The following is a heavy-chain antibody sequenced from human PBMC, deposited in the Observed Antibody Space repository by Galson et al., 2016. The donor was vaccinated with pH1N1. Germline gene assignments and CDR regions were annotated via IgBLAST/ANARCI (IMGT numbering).Heavy chain of an antibody. CDR1: GGTFNNYP. Sequence: SVKVSCKASGGTFNNYPISWLRQAPGHGLEWMGRIIPIFGTANYAQKFQGRVTITADKSTSTAYMEVSSLRSEDTAVYYCARGQASVRTSYYYGMDVWGQGTTVTVSS. CDR3: ARGQASVRTSYYYGMDV. CDR2: IIPIFGTA. J-gene: IGHJ6*02. D-gene: IGHD2-2*01. V-gene: IGHV1-69*06.